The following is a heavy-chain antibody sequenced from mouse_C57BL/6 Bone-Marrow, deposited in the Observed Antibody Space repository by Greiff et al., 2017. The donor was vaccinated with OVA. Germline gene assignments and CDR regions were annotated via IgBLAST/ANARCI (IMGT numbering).Heavy chain of an antibody. V-gene: IGHV5-4*01. CDR1: GFTFSSYA. CDR2: ISDGGSYT. Sequence: EVQGVESGGGLVKPGGSLKLSCAASGFTFSSYAMSWVRQTPEKRLEWVATISDGGSYTYYPDNVKGRFTISRDNAKNNLYLQMSHLKSEDTAMYYCAREGITTIVARYAMDYWGQGTSVTISS. D-gene: IGHD1-1*01. J-gene: IGHJ4*01. CDR3: AREGITTIVARYAMDY.